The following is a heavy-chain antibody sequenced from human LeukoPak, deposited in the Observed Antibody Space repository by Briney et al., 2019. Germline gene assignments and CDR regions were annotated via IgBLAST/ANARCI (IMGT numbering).Heavy chain of an antibody. CDR3: ARPYYDRSGYYCAFDI. CDR1: GFTFGGYY. V-gene: IGHV3-11*03. J-gene: IGHJ3*02. Sequence: GGSLRLSCAASGFTFGGYYMTWIRQAPGKGLEWVSYISSSSGNINYADSVKGRFTISRDNAKNSLYLQMNTLRAEDTAVYYCARPYYDRSGYYCAFDIWGQGTMVTVSS. D-gene: IGHD3-22*01. CDR2: ISSSSGNI.